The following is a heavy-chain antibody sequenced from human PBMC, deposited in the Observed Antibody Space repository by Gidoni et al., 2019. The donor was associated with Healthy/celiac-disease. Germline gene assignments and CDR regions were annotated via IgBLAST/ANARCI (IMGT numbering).Heavy chain of an antibody. J-gene: IGHJ4*02. CDR2: ISSSSSYI. D-gene: IGHD4-17*01. CDR3: AREATVTRLDY. V-gene: IGHV3-21*01. Sequence: EVQLVESGGGLVKPGGPLRLSCAASGFTFSSYSMNWVREAPGKGLEWVSSISSSSSYIYYADSVKGRFTISRDNAKNSLYLQMNSLRAEDTAVYYCAREATVTRLDYWGQGTLVTVSS. CDR1: GFTFSSYS.